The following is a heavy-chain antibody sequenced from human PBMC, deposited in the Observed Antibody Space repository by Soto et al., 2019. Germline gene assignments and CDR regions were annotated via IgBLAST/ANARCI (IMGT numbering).Heavy chain of an antibody. J-gene: IGHJ6*04. CDR2: ISAYNGNT. V-gene: IGHV1-18*01. Sequence: ASVKVSCKASGYTFTSYGISWVRQAPGQGLEWMGWISAYNGNTNYAQKLQGRVTMTTDTSTSTAYMELRSLRSDDTAVYYCARDNRGAGYYYYGRDVWAKGTTVTVSS. CDR3: ARDNRGAGYYYYGRDV. CDR1: GYTFTSYG. D-gene: IGHD6-19*01.